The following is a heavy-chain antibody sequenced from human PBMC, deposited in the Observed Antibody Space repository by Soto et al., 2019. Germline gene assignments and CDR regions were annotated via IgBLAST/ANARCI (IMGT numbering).Heavy chain of an antibody. D-gene: IGHD4-4*01. J-gene: IGHJ6*02. Sequence: QVQLVESGGGVVHPERSLRLSCSASEFTFSSYAMHWVRQAPGKGLEWVAGISYDGGHKFYGDSVRGRFTISRDSSKTTVFLQMNSLRPEYTAAYYCARVKTDYSNPRGPFFFYGMDVWGQGTRVTVSS. CDR3: ARVKTDYSNPRGPFFFYGMDV. V-gene: IGHV3-30-3*01. CDR2: ISYDGGHK. CDR1: EFTFSSYA.